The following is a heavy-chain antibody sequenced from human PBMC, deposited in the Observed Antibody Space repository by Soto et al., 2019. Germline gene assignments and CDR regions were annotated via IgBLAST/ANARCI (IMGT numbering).Heavy chain of an antibody. Sequence: WTWIRQHPGQGLEWIGDIYHSGTTYYNPSLKSRLVISVDTSKNQFSLKMRSVTAADTAVYYCARDRRLVVAGIRYYGMDVWGQGTTVTVSS. D-gene: IGHD6-13*01. CDR2: IYHSGTT. J-gene: IGHJ6*02. V-gene: IGHV4-31*02. CDR3: ARDRRLVVAGIRYYGMDV.